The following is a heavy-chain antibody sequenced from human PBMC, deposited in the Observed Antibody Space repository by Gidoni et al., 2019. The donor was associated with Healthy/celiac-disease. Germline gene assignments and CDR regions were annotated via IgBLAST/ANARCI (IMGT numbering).Heavy chain of an antibody. CDR2: INHSGST. D-gene: IGHD4-17*01. CDR3: ARGVTVTTRYFDL. CDR1: GGSFSGYY. Sequence: QVQLQQWGAGLLKPSETLSLTCAVFGGSFSGYYWSWIRQPPGKGLEWIGEINHSGSTNYNPSLKSRVTILVDTPKNQFSLKLSSVTAADTAVYYCARGVTVTTRYFDLWGRGTLVTVPS. J-gene: IGHJ2*01. V-gene: IGHV4-34*01.